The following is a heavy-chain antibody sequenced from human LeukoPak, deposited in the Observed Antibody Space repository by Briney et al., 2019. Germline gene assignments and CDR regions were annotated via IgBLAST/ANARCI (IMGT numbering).Heavy chain of an antibody. J-gene: IGHJ6*03. CDR2: IIPIFGTA. V-gene: IGHV1-69*13. Sequence: SVKVSCKASGYTFTSYYMHWVRQAPGQGLEWMGGIIPIFGTANYAQKFQGRVTITADESTSTAYMELSSLKSEDTAVYYCARHYSGLAIPYYYCYMDVWGKGTTVTVSS. CDR3: ARHYSGLAIPYYYCYMDV. D-gene: IGHD5-12*01. CDR1: GYTFTSYY.